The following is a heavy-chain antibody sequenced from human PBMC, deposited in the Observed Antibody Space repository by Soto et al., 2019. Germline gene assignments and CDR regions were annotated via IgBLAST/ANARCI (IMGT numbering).Heavy chain of an antibody. J-gene: IGHJ2*01. CDR3: ARERETMTTVTHVVWYFDL. Sequence: QVQLVQSGAEVKKPGSSVKVSCKASGGTFSSYTISWVRQAPGQGLEWMGRIIPILGIANYAQKFQGRVTITADKSTSTAYMELSSLRSEDTAVYYCARERETMTTVTHVVWYFDLWGRGTLVTVSS. CDR2: IIPILGIA. CDR1: GGTFSSYT. D-gene: IGHD4-17*01. V-gene: IGHV1-69*08.